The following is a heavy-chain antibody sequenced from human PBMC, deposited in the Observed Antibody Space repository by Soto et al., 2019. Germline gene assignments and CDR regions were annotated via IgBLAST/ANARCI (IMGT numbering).Heavy chain of an antibody. Sequence: ASVKVSCKTSGYTFTSHAIHWVRQAPGQRLEWMGWLNAGNGNTKYSQKFQGRITITRDTSASTAYMEVSSLRSEDTAVYYCARDSCSGGRCYDKNFDYWGQGTLVTVSS. CDR2: LNAGNGNT. CDR1: GYTFTSHA. V-gene: IGHV1-3*01. D-gene: IGHD2-15*01. CDR3: ARDSCSGGRCYDKNFDY. J-gene: IGHJ4*02.